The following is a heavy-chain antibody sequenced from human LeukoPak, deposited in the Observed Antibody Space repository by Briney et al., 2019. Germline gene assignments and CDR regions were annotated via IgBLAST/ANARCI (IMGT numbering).Heavy chain of an antibody. J-gene: IGHJ4*02. CDR2: INPSGGST. D-gene: IGHD2-15*01. CDR1: GYTFTSYY. V-gene: IGHV1-46*01. Sequence: ATVKVSCKASGYTFTSYYMHWVRQAPGQGLGWMGIINPSGGSTSYAQKFQGRVTMTRDTSTSTVYMELSSLRSEDTAVYYCASGKWSVDFDYWGQGTLVTVSS. CDR3: ASGKWSVDFDY.